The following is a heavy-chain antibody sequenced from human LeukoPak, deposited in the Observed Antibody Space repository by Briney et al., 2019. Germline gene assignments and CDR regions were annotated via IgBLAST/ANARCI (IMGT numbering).Heavy chain of an antibody. D-gene: IGHD1-26*01. V-gene: IGHV3-30*18. Sequence: GRSLRLSCAASGFTFSTYGMHRVRQAPGRGLEWVAVISYDGSNKYYADSVKGRFTISRDNSKNTLYLQMNSLGAEDTAVYYCAKVFFSGSYYAASDYWGQGTLVTVSS. CDR2: ISYDGSNK. CDR1: GFTFSTYG. J-gene: IGHJ4*02. CDR3: AKVFFSGSYYAASDY.